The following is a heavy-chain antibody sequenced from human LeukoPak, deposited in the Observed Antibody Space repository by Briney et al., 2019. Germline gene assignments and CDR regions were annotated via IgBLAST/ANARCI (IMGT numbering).Heavy chain of an antibody. Sequence: PSETLSLTCGVYGGSFSTYYWSWIREPPGKGLEWMGEINHSGSTNYNPSLKSRVTISVDTSKNQFSLKLSSVTAADTAVYYCTRAKRIIMIRGVITRYFDYWGQGTLVTVSS. CDR1: GGSFSTYY. D-gene: IGHD3-10*01. CDR2: INHSGST. J-gene: IGHJ4*02. V-gene: IGHV4-34*01. CDR3: TRAKRIIMIRGVITRYFDY.